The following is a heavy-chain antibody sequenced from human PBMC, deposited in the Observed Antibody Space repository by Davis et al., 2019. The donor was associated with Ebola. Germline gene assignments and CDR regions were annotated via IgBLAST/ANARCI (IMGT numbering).Heavy chain of an antibody. CDR2: ISWNSGSI. CDR3: AKDHSNYYGSGRPRTGYFDY. J-gene: IGHJ4*02. Sequence: PGGSLRLSCAASGFTFDDYAMHWVRQAPGKGLEWVSGISWNSGSIGYADSVKGRFTISRDNAKNSLYLQMNSLRAEDTALYYCAKDHSNYYGSGRPRTGYFDYWGQGTLVTVSS. D-gene: IGHD3-10*01. V-gene: IGHV3-9*01. CDR1: GFTFDDYA.